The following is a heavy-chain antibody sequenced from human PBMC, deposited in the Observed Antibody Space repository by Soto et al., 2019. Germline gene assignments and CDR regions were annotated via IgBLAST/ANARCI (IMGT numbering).Heavy chain of an antibody. CDR2: INHSGST. CDR3: ARADIVVVPAASGVWFEP. CDR1: GGSFSGYY. Sequence: PSETLSLTCAVYGGSFSGYYWSWIRQPPGKGLEWIGEINHSGSTNYNPSLKSRVTISVDTSKNQFSLKLSSVTAADTAVYYCARADIVVVPAASGVWFEPWGQGTLVTVSS. V-gene: IGHV4-34*01. D-gene: IGHD2-2*01. J-gene: IGHJ5*02.